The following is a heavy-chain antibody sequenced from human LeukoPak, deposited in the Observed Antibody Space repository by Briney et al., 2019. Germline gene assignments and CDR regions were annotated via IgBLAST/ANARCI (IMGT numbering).Heavy chain of an antibody. CDR2: IKHEGSEK. Sequence: PGGSLRLSCAASGFTFTKYWMSWVRQAPGKGVEWVANIKHEGSEKYYVDSVKGRFTIFRDNAKNSLYLQMNSLRAEDTAMYYCAKDGPYYDILTGYNPIDYWGQGTLVTVSS. J-gene: IGHJ4*02. V-gene: IGHV3-7*04. CDR3: AKDGPYYDILTGYNPIDY. CDR1: GFTFTKYW. D-gene: IGHD3-9*01.